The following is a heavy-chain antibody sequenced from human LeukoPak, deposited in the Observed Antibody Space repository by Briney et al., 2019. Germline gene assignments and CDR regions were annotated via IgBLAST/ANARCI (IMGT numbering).Heavy chain of an antibody. J-gene: IGHJ4*02. CDR3: ARLDRGINAAHFDY. V-gene: IGHV4-39*01. CDR2: ISYSGST. D-gene: IGHD6-25*01. CDR1: GGSISSSSFY. Sequence: SETLSLTCTVSGGSISSSSFYWGWIRQPPGKGLEWIGIISYSGSTYYNPSLKSRVTISVDTSENQFSLKLSSVTAADTAVFYCARLDRGINAAHFDYWGQGTLVTVSS.